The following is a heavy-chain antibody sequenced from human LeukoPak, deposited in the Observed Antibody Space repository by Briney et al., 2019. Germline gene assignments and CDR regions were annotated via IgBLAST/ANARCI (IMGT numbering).Heavy chain of an antibody. CDR1: GFTFDDYA. CDR2: ISGNSVRI. V-gene: IGHV3-9*01. J-gene: IGHJ4*02. D-gene: IGHD3-10*01. Sequence: GGSLRLSCAASGFTFDDYAMHWVRQAPGKGMEWVSGISGNSVRIGYADSVKGRFTISRDNAKNSLYLQMNSLRAEDTALYYCAKAWFGELTPFDYWGQGTLVTVSS. CDR3: AKAWFGELTPFDY.